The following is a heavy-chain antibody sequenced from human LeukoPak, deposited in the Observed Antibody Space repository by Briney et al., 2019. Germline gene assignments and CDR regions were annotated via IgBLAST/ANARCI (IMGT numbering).Heavy chain of an antibody. CDR1: GFTFSSYA. J-gene: IGHJ4*02. CDR2: ISYDGSNK. D-gene: IGHD3-22*01. Sequence: GGCLRLSCAASGFTFSSYAMHWVRQAPGKGLEWVAVISYDGSNKYYADSVKGRFTISRDNSKNTLYLQMNSLRAEDTAVYYCARAEGTMIVVVTSFDYWGQGTLVTVSS. CDR3: ARAEGTMIVVVTSFDY. V-gene: IGHV3-30-3*01.